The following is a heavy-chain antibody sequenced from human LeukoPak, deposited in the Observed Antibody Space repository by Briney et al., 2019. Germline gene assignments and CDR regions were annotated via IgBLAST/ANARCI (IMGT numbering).Heavy chain of an antibody. CDR3: ARDSKTSGWYGDFDY. D-gene: IGHD6-19*01. V-gene: IGHV3-30*03. Sequence: GGSLSLSCAASGFTFSSYGMRWVRQAPGKGLEWVAVISYDGSNKYYADSVKGRFTISRDNSKNTLYLQMNSLRAEDTAVYYCARDSKTSGWYGDFDYWGQGTLVTVSS. J-gene: IGHJ4*02. CDR1: GFTFSSYG. CDR2: ISYDGSNK.